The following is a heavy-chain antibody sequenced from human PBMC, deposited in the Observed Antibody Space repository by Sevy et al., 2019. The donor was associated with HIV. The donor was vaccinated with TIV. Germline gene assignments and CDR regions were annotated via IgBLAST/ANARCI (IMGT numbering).Heavy chain of an antibody. J-gene: IGHJ6*03. CDR2: IRNRPNSYTT. D-gene: IGHD2-15*01. V-gene: IGHV3-72*01. CDR3: VRGPNCGVGGCQQISPYCLDV. Sequence: GGSLRLSCAASGFTFSDHYVDWVRQAPGKGLEWVGRIRNRPNSYTTENAASAKGRFTISRDDSRNSVYLQMNSLKTQDSAVYYCVRGPNCGVGGCQQISPYCLDVWGKGATVTVSS. CDR1: GFTFSDHY.